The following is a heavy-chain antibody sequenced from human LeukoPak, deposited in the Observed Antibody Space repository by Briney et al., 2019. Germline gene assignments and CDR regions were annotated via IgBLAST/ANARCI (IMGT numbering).Heavy chain of an antibody. D-gene: IGHD4-17*01. CDR3: ASYGDYVEDAFDI. Sequence: SETLSLTCAVYGGSFSGYYWSWIRQPPGKGLEWIGEINHSGSTNYNPSLKSRVTISVDTSKNQFSLKLSSVTAADTAVYYCASYGDYVEDAFDIWGQGTMVTVPS. CDR2: INHSGST. V-gene: IGHV4-34*01. J-gene: IGHJ3*02. CDR1: GGSFSGYY.